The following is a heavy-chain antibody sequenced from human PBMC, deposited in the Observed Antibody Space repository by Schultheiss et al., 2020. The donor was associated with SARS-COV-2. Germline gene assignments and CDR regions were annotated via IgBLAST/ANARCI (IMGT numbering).Heavy chain of an antibody. Sequence: SVKVSCKASGGTFSSYAISWVRQAPGQGLGWMGWIVVGSGHTNYAQKFQGRVTITADKSTGSAYMELSSLRSEDTAVYYCARGGDTATTYYFDYWGQGTLVTVSS. J-gene: IGHJ4*02. CDR3: ARGGDTATTYYFDY. V-gene: IGHV1-69*10. CDR1: GGTFSSYA. CDR2: IVVGSGHT. D-gene: IGHD5-18*01.